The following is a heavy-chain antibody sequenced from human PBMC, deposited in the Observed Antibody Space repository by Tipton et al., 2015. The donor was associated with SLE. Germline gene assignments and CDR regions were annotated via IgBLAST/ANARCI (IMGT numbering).Heavy chain of an antibody. J-gene: IGHJ6*02. CDR3: ARELLPYYGMDV. Sequence: QLVQSGAEVKKPGASVKVSCKASGYSFDSYGISWVRQAPGQGLEWMGWISPYNGNTKYGQKFEGRVTLTTDTSTSTAYMELRSLRNDDTAVYYCARELLPYYGMDVWGQGTTVTVSS. V-gene: IGHV1-18*01. CDR2: ISPYNGNT. D-gene: IGHD2-15*01. CDR1: GYSFDSYG.